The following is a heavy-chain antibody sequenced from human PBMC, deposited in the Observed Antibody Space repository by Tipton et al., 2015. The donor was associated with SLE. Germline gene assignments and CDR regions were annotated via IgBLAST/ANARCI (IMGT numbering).Heavy chain of an antibody. CDR3: ARQGFEV. V-gene: IGHV4-34*01. J-gene: IGHJ4*02. CDR2: VHLVGST. CDR1: GFFFDDYG. Sequence: LRLSCAASGFFFDDYGMSWVRQPPGKGLEWIGEVHLVGSTNYNPSLKSRVNISLDTSKNQFFLKLNSVTAADTAQYYCARQGFEVWGQGTLVTV.